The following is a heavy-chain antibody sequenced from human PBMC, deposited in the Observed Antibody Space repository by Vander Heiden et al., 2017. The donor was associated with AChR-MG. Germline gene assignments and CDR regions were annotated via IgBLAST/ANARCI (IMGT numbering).Heavy chain of an antibody. CDR3: ARLDYYGSGSYPKYFQH. CDR1: GFTFSRYW. V-gene: IGHV3-7*03. D-gene: IGHD3-10*01. Sequence: EVQLVESGGGLVQPGGSLRLSCAASGFTFSRYWMGWVRQAPGKGLEWVANIKQDGSEKYYVDSVKGRFTISRDNAKNSLYLQMNSLRAEDTAVYYCARLDYYGSGSYPKYFQHWGQGTLVTVSS. CDR2: IKQDGSEK. J-gene: IGHJ1*01.